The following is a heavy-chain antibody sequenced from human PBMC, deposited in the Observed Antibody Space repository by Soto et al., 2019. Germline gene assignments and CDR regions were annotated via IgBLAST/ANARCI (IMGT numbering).Heavy chain of an antibody. V-gene: IGHV3-7*01. J-gene: IGHJ6*02. CDR2: INQDGSEK. Sequence: GPRLLSYAFAGFTFSGYWWSWIRKEPGKGLEWVGNINQDGSEKYYVDSVKGRFTISRDNAKNSLYLQMNSLRAEDTAVYYCARALGYCSSTSCDRQTYYYYGMDVWGQGTPVTVSS. D-gene: IGHD2-2*01. CDR3: ARALGYCSSTSCDRQTYYYYGMDV. CDR1: GFTFSGYW.